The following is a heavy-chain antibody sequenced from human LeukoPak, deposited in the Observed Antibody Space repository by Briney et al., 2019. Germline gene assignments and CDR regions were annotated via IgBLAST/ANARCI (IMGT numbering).Heavy chain of an antibody. V-gene: IGHV4-34*01. J-gene: IGHJ4*02. D-gene: IGHD2-2*01. Sequence: PSETLSFTCAVYGGSFSGYYWSWIRQPPGKGLEWIGEINHSGSTNYNPSLKSRVTISVDTSKNQFSLKLSSVTAADTAVYYCARGRRYCSSTSCYAFFDYWGQGTLVTVSS. CDR3: ARGRRYCSSTSCYAFFDY. CDR2: INHSGST. CDR1: GGSFSGYY.